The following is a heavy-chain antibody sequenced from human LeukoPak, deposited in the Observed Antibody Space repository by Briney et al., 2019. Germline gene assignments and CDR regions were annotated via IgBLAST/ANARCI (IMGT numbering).Heavy chain of an antibody. CDR3: ARSLTARGSYAL. J-gene: IGHJ4*02. CDR2: IYPGDSDT. Sequence: GESLKISCKGSGCSFTSYWIGWARQMPGKGLEWMGIIYPGDSDTRYSPSFQGQVTISADKSISTAYLQWSSLKASDTAMYFCARSLTARGSYALWGQGTLVTASS. CDR1: GCSFTSYW. D-gene: IGHD1-26*01. V-gene: IGHV5-51*01.